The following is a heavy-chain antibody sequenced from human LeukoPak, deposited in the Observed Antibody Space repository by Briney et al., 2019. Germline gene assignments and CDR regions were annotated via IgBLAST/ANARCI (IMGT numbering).Heavy chain of an antibody. V-gene: IGHV3-11*01. J-gene: IGHJ4*02. CDR2: ISSSGSTI. D-gene: IGHD2-21*01. CDR1: GFTFSSYW. Sequence: GGSLRLSCAASGFTFSSYWMSWIRQAPGKGLEWVSYISSSGSTIYYADSVKGRFTISRDNAKNSLYLQMNSLRAEDTAVYYCARTSIIVVVRYWGQGTLVTVSS. CDR3: ARTSIIVVVRY.